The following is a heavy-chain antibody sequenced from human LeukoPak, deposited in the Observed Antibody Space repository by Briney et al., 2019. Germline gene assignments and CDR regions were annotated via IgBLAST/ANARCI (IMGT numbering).Heavy chain of an antibody. CDR3: ATSRGTTGTTIFDY. D-gene: IGHD1-7*01. CDR2: ISSSSSYI. Sequence: GGSLRLSCAASGFTFSSYSMNWVRQAPGKGLEWVSSISSSSSYIYYADSVKGRFTISRDNAKNSLYLQMNSLRAEDTAVYYCATSRGTTGTTIFDYWGQGTLVTVSS. CDR1: GFTFSSYS. J-gene: IGHJ4*02. V-gene: IGHV3-21*01.